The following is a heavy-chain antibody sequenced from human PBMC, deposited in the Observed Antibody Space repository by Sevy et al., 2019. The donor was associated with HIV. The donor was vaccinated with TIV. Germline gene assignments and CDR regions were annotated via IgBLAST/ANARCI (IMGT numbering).Heavy chain of an antibody. V-gene: IGHV4-59*01. CDR3: ARRVAGEPYYYGMDV. J-gene: IGHJ6*02. D-gene: IGHD3-16*01. CDR2: IYYSGST. Sequence: SETLSLMCSVHGGTINSYFWNWIRQLPGKGLEWIGNIYYSGSTQYNPSLKSRVTMSVDTSKNQFSLRLPSVTAADTAVYYCARRVAGEPYYYGMDVWGQGTTVSLSS. CDR1: GGTINSYF.